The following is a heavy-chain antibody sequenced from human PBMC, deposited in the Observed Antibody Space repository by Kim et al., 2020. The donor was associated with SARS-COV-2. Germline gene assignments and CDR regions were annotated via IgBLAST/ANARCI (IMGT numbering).Heavy chain of an antibody. CDR1: GGSISSYY. CDR2: IYYSGST. J-gene: IGHJ6*01. Sequence: SETLSLTCTVSGGSISSYYWSWIRQPPGKGLEWIGFIYYSGSTNYNPSLKSRVTISVDTSKNQFSLRLSSVTAADTAVYYCARAGLGSSSLDYDYGMDV. CDR3: ARAGLGSSSLDYDYGMDV. V-gene: IGHV4-59*01. D-gene: IGHD6-13*01.